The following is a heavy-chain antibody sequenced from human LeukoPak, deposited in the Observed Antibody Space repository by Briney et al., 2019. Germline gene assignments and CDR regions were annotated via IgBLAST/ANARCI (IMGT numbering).Heavy chain of an antibody. CDR3: ARGPGSSGGAYVGDY. D-gene: IGHD3-22*01. V-gene: IGHV3-74*01. CDR1: GFTFSYHW. J-gene: IGHJ4*01. CDR2: IDGGGSST. Sequence: GGSLRLSCGASGFTFSYHWMHWVRQVPGKGLVWISRIDGGGSSTSYADSVKDRFSISRDNAKSTLYLQMSSLRAEDTAVYYCARGPGSSGGAYVGDYWGPGTLVTVSS.